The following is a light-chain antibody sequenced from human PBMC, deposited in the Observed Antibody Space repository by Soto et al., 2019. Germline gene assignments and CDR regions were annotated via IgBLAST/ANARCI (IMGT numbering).Light chain of an antibody. CDR1: QRISSF. CDR3: QQSYSTPRT. V-gene: IGKV1-39*01. CDR2: AAS. J-gene: IGKJ1*01. Sequence: DIQMTQSPSSLSASVGDRVAITCRASQRISSFLNWYQQKPGKAPKVLIYAASTLQSGVPSRFSGSGSGTAFTLTISSLQPEDFATYYCQQSYSTPRTFGQGTKV.